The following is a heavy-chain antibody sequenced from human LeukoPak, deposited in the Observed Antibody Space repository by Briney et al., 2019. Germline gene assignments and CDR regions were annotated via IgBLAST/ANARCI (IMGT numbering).Heavy chain of an antibody. CDR1: GGSISSYY. D-gene: IGHD4-11*01. CDR2: IYYSGST. Sequence: SETLSLTCTVSGGSISSYYWSWFRQPPGKGLAWIEYIYYSGSTNYNPSLKSRVTISVDTSKNQFSLKLSSVTAADTAVYYCARGFDYSNLPDYWGQGTLVTVSS. V-gene: IGHV4-59*08. J-gene: IGHJ4*02. CDR3: ARGFDYSNLPDY.